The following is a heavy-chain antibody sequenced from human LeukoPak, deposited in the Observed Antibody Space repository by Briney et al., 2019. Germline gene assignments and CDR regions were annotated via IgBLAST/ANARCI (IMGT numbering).Heavy chain of an antibody. D-gene: IGHD6-13*01. J-gene: IGHJ4*02. CDR1: GFTFSSYS. V-gene: IGHV3-21*01. CDR3: ARDGRYSSSWYPFDY. Sequence: PGGSLRLSCAASGFTFSSYSMNWVRQAPGKGLEWVSSISSSSSYIYYADSVKGRFTISRDNAKNSLYLQMNSPRAENTAVYYCARDGRYSSSWYPFDYWGQGTLVTVSS. CDR2: ISSSSSYI.